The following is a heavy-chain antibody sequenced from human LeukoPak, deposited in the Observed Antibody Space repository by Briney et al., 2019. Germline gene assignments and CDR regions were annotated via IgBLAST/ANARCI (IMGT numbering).Heavy chain of an antibody. CDR1: GFTFSTYN. V-gene: IGHV3-48*04. D-gene: IGHD2-15*01. CDR3: ARDQLYCSGGYCYKDY. Sequence: GGSLRLSCAASGFTFSTYNMNWVRQAPGQGLEWVSYISSSSTTKYYADSVKGRFTIFRDSAKKMLYLQLNSLRVEDTAVYYCARDQLYCSGGYCYKDYWGQGTLVTVSS. J-gene: IGHJ4*02. CDR2: ISSSSTTK.